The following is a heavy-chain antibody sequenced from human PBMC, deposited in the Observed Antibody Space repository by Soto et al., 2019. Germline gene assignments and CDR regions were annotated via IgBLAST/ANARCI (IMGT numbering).Heavy chain of an antibody. CDR3: ARGGDSYNFGAVY. D-gene: IGHD2-21*01. CDR2: IITKLGSA. V-gene: IGHV1-69*13. Sequence: GASVKVTCKASGGGNLRDYRTTWVRRTPGQGLEWMGGIITKLGSANYAQNFQGRVTVTADESTNTVYMELRSLRSDDTAVYYCARGGDSYNFGAVYWGQGTPVTVSS. J-gene: IGHJ4*02. CDR1: GGGNLRDYR.